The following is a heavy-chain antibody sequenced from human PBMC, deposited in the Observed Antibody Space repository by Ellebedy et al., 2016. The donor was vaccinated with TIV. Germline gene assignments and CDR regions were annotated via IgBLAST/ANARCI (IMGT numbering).Heavy chain of an antibody. CDR1: GFSFRSYW. CDR3: ARRGSYGDYAVQINSWFDT. D-gene: IGHD4-17*01. J-gene: IGHJ5*02. V-gene: IGHV3-7*01. CDR2: IYQDGSVL. Sequence: GGSLRLSCAASGFSFRSYWMSWVRQAPGKGLQWVANIYQDGSVLYYVDSVKGRFTISRDNADNSLFLQMNSLRAEDTAVYYCARRGSYGDYAVQINSWFDTWGRGTLVAVSS.